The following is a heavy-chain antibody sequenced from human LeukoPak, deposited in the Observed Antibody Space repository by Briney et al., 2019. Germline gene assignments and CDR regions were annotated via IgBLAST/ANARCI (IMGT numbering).Heavy chain of an antibody. D-gene: IGHD3-22*01. Sequence: ASVKVSCKASGGTFSSYAISWVRQAPGQGLEWMGGIIPIFGTANYAQKFQGRVTITADESTSTAYMELSSLRSEDTAVYYCASPRADSSAFDYWGQGTLVTVSS. V-gene: IGHV1-69*13. CDR2: IIPIFGTA. J-gene: IGHJ4*02. CDR1: GGTFSSYA. CDR3: ASPRADSSAFDY.